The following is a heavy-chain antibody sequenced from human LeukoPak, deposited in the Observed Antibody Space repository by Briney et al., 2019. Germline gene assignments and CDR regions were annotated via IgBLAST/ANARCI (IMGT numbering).Heavy chain of an antibody. CDR2: FSWNSGSI. D-gene: IGHD3-22*01. V-gene: IGHV3-9*01. J-gene: IGHJ4*02. Sequence: GGSLRLPCPASGFTFVDYAMQGVRQAPGKGLEWVSGFSWNSGSIGYADSVKGRFTISRDNAKNSLYLQMNSLRAEDTALYYCAKDIGGYYDSSGYFDYWGQGTLVTVSS. CDR1: GFTFVDYA. CDR3: AKDIGGYYDSSGYFDY.